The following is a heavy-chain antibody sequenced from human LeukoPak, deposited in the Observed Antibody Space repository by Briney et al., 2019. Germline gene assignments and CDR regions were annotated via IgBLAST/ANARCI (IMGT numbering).Heavy chain of an antibody. CDR1: GGSISSSSYY. V-gene: IGHV4-39*07. J-gene: IGHJ6*03. CDR3: ARGGYSSSWPYYYYYYMDV. CDR2: IYHSGST. Sequence: SETLSLTCTVSGGSISSSSYYWGWIRQPPGKGLEWIGSIYHSGSTYYNPSLKSRVTISVDTSKNQFSLKLSSVTAADTAVYYYARGGYSSSWPYYYYYYMDVWGKGTTVTVSS. D-gene: IGHD6-13*01.